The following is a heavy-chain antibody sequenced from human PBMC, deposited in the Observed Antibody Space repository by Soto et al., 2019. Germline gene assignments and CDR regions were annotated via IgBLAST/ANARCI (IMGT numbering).Heavy chain of an antibody. J-gene: IGHJ4*02. CDR3: ARDKRDLRFLEWSYYYDY. CDR2: ISYDGSNK. CDR1: GFTFSSYA. V-gene: IGHV3-30-3*01. Sequence: PGGSLRLSCAASGFTFSSYAMHWVRQAPGKGLEWVAVISYDGSNKYYADSVKGRFTISRDNSKNTLYLQMNSLRAEDTAVYYCARDKRDLRFLEWSYYYDYWGQGSLVTVLL. D-gene: IGHD3-3*01.